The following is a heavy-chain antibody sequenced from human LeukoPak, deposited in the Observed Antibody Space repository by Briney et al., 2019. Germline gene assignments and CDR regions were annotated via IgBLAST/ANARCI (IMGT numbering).Heavy chain of an antibody. Sequence: GESLKISCKGSGYSFINSWIGWVRQMPGKGPEWMGIIYPGGPETRYSPSFQGQVTISADKSISTAYLQWSSLKASDTAMYYCARLSPADYMDVWGKGTTVTVSS. D-gene: IGHD2-2*01. V-gene: IGHV5-51*01. CDR3: ARLSPADYMDV. CDR2: IYPGGPET. CDR1: GYSFINSW. J-gene: IGHJ6*03.